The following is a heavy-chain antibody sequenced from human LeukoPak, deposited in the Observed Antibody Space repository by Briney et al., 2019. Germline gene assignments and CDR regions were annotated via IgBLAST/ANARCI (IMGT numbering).Heavy chain of an antibody. CDR2: ISAYKGNT. Sequence: AAVKVSCKASGYTFTIYGMSWVRQAPGQGVEWMGWISAYKGNTNYAQKLQGRVTMTTDTSTSTAYMELRSRRSDDTAVYYCARDFPRYAAGYFDYWGQGTLVTVSS. CDR1: GYTFTIYG. J-gene: IGHJ4*02. V-gene: IGHV1-18*01. CDR3: ARDFPRYAAGYFDY. D-gene: IGHD5-18*01.